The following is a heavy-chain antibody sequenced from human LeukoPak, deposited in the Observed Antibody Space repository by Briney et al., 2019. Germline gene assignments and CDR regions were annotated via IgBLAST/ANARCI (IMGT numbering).Heavy chain of an antibody. CDR3: ARTGLGLYSFDY. CDR1: GFTFSSYG. J-gene: IGHJ4*02. D-gene: IGHD3/OR15-3a*01. V-gene: IGHV3-23*01. CDR2: ISGSGGST. Sequence: AGGSLRLSCAASGFTFSSYGMSWVRQAPGKGLEWVSAISGSGGSTYYADSVKGRFTISRDNSKNTLYLQMNGLRLEDTAVYYCARTGLGLYSFDYWGQGIQVTISS.